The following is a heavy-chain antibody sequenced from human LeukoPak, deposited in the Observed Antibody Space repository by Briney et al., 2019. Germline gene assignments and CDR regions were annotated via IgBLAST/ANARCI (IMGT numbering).Heavy chain of an antibody. CDR1: GFTFSSYA. CDR3: ARLSGIIAVAGPFDY. D-gene: IGHD6-19*01. Sequence: GGSLRLSCAASGFTFSSYAMHWVRQAPGKGLEWVAVISYDGSNKYYADSVKGRFTISRDNSKNTLYLQMNSLRAEDTAVYYCARLSGIIAVAGPFDYWGQGTLVTVSS. V-gene: IGHV3-30-3*01. CDR2: ISYDGSNK. J-gene: IGHJ4*02.